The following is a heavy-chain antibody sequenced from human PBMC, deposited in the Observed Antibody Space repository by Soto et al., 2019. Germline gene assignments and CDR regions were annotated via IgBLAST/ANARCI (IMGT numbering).Heavy chain of an antibody. V-gene: IGHV1-69*12. Sequence: QVQLVQSGAEVKKPGSSVKVSCKASGGTFSSYAISWVRQAPGQGLEWMGGIIPIFGTANYAQKFQGRVTITADESTSTAYMELSSVRSEDTAVYYCHLSIVLVPAVPSADVWGQGTTVTVSS. CDR2: IIPIFGTA. CDR3: HLSIVLVPAVPSADV. J-gene: IGHJ6*02. D-gene: IGHD2-2*01. CDR1: GGTFSSYA.